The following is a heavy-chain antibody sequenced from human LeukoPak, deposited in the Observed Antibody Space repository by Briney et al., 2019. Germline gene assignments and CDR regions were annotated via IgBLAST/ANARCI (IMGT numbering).Heavy chain of an antibody. J-gene: IGHJ4*02. CDR1: GFTFSSYG. D-gene: IGHD4-17*01. Sequence: GGSLRLSCAASGFTFSSYGMHWVRQAPGKGLEWVAVIWYDGSNKYYADSVKGRFTISRDNSKNTLYLQMNSLRAEDTAVYYCARDREGPHRCLDYWGQGTLVTVSS. CDR2: IWYDGSNK. V-gene: IGHV3-33*01. CDR3: ARDREGPHRCLDY.